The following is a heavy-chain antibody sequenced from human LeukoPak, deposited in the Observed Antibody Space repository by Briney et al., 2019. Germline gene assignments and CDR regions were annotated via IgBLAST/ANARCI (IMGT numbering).Heavy chain of an antibody. CDR3: ASAGTTVTNLDY. CDR1: GGTVSSYA. V-gene: IGHV1-69*05. Sequence: ASVKVSCKASGGTVSSYAISWVRQAPGQGLEWMGRIIPIFGTANYAQKFQGRVTITTDESTSTAYMELSSLRSEDTAVYYCASAGTTVTNLDYWGQGTLVTVSS. D-gene: IGHD4-17*01. CDR2: IIPIFGTA. J-gene: IGHJ4*02.